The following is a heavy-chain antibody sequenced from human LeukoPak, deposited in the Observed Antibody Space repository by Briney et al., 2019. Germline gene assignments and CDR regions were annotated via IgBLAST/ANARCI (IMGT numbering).Heavy chain of an antibody. CDR3: ARGQGYSYGLYY. J-gene: IGHJ4*02. CDR1: GGSFIGYY. Sequence: SETLSLTCAVYGGSFIGYYWSWIRQPPGKGLEWIGAINHSGSTNYNPSLKSRVTISVDTSKNQFSLKLSSVTAAGTAVYYCARGQGYSYGLYYWGQGTLVTVSS. CDR2: INHSGST. D-gene: IGHD5-18*01. V-gene: IGHV4-34*01.